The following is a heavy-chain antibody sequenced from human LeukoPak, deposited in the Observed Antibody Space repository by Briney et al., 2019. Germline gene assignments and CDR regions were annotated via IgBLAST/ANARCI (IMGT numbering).Heavy chain of an antibody. V-gene: IGHV3-23*01. CDR1: GFTFSSYA. D-gene: IGHD5-18*01. Sequence: GGSLRLSCAASGFTFSSYAMSWVRQAPGKGLEWVSAISGSGGSTYYADSVKGRFTISRDNSKNTLYLQMNSLRAEDTAVYYCASPPRGYGYGLRSYFDYWGQGTLVTVSS. CDR3: ASPPRGYGYGLRSYFDY. J-gene: IGHJ4*02. CDR2: ISGSGGST.